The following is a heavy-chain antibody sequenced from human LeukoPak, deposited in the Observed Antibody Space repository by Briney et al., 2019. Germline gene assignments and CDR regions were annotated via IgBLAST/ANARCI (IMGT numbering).Heavy chain of an antibody. D-gene: IGHD3-22*01. V-gene: IGHV3-23*01. Sequence: GGSLRLSCAASGFTFSSYAMSWVRQTTGKGLEWVSAISSSGGSTYYADSVKGRFTISGDNSKNTLYLQMNSLRAEDTAVYYCARYSGYYDSSGYYYFDYWGQGTLVTVSS. CDR3: ARYSGYYDSSGYYYFDY. J-gene: IGHJ4*02. CDR2: ISSSGGST. CDR1: GFTFSSYA.